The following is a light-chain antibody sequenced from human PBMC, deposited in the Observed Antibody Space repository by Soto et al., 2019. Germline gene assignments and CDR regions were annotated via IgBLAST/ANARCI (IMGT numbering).Light chain of an antibody. V-gene: IGLV2-14*02. J-gene: IGLJ3*02. CDR3: SSYTRTSTLEV. CDR1: SSDVGSYNL. Sequence: QSALTQPASVSGSPGQSITISCTGTSSDVGSYNLVSWYQQHPGKAPKLMIYEDSKRPSGVSNRFSGSKSGNTASLTISGLQAEDEADYYCSSYTRTSTLEVFGGGTKLTVL. CDR2: EDS.